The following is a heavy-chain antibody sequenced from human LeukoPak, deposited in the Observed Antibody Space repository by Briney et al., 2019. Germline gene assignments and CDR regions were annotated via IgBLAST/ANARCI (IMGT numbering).Heavy chain of an antibody. D-gene: IGHD2-21*01. Sequence: GRSLRLSCAASGFTFDDYAMHWVRQAPGKGLEWVSGISWNSGSIGYADSVKGRFTISRDNAKNSLYLQMNSLRAEDTALYYCAKDIADSYLAFDIWGQGTMVTVSS. J-gene: IGHJ3*02. CDR2: ISWNSGSI. CDR3: AKDIADSYLAFDI. CDR1: GFTFDDYA. V-gene: IGHV3-9*01.